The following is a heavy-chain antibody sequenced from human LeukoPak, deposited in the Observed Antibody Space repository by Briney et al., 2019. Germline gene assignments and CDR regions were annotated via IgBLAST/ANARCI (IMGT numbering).Heavy chain of an antibody. V-gene: IGHV1-69*01. CDR2: IIPIFGTA. CDR1: GGTFSSYA. CDR3: ARDSTPPGIAAAGSLHR. D-gene: IGHD6-13*01. J-gene: IGHJ5*02. Sequence: GASVKVSCKASGGTFSSYAINWVRQAPGQGLEWMGGIIPIFGTANYAQKFQGRVTITAVESMSTAYMQLNSLRAEDTAVYYCARDSTPPGIAAAGSLHRWGQGTLVTVSS.